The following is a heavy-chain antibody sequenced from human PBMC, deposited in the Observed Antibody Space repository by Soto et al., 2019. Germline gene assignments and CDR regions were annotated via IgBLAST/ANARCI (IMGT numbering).Heavy chain of an antibody. CDR2: INPSGGST. V-gene: IGHV1-46*01. Sequence: QVQLVQSGAEVKKPGASVKVSCKASGYTFTSYYMHWVRQAPGQGLEWMGIINPSGGSTSYAQKFQGRVTMTRDTSTSTVYMELSSLRSEDTAVYYCARENSSSWYGKKYYFDYWGQGTLVTVSS. CDR3: ARENSSSWYGKKYYFDY. D-gene: IGHD6-13*01. CDR1: GYTFTSYY. J-gene: IGHJ4*02.